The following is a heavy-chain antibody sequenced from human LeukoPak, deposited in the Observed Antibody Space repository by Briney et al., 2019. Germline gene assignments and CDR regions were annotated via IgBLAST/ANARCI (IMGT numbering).Heavy chain of an antibody. CDR3: ARGDYGFDY. CDR2: ISSGSLTL. Sequence: GGSLRLSCAASGFTFSSYGMHWVRQAPGKGLEWVSYISSGSLTLYYADSVRGRFTISRDNAKNSLYLQMNSLRDEDTAVYYCARGDYGFDYWGQGTLVTVSS. J-gene: IGHJ4*02. V-gene: IGHV3-48*02. CDR1: GFTFSSYG. D-gene: IGHD4-17*01.